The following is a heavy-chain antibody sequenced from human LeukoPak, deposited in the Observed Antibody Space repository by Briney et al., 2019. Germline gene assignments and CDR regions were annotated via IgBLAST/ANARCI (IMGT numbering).Heavy chain of an antibody. V-gene: IGHV3-49*03. D-gene: IGHD6-19*01. Sequence: GRSLRLSCPAPGFTFGDYLMSWFRQAPGQGLEWIGFISGGTTEYAAPVKGRFTISRADSTSISYLQMNSLTTEDTAVYYCSRGSGWLSVYWGQGTLVTVSS. CDR3: SRGSGWLSVY. CDR2: ISGGTT. CDR1: GFTFGDYL. J-gene: IGHJ4*02.